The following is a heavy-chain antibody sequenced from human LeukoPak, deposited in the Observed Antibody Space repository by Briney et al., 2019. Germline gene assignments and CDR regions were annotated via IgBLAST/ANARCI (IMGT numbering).Heavy chain of an antibody. CDR2: FDPEDGET. D-gene: IGHD3-9*01. CDR3: ARDPGQYYDILTGYYTPYYFDY. V-gene: IGHV1-24*01. Sequence: ASVKVSCKVSGYTLTELSMHWVRQAPGKGLEWMGGFDPEDGETIYAQKFQGRVTMTADTSTSTAYMEMRSLRSDDTAVYYCARDPGQYYDILTGYYTPYYFDYWGQGTLVTVSS. CDR1: GYTLTELS. J-gene: IGHJ4*02.